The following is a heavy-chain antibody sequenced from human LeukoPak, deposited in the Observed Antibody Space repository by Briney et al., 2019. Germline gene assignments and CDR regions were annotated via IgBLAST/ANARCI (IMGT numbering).Heavy chain of an antibody. J-gene: IGHJ4*02. D-gene: IGHD3-22*01. CDR2: IIPIFGTA. CDR1: GGTFSSYA. V-gene: IGHV1-69*05. CDR3: ARGGKDSFGYFLYFFDY. Sequence: VASVKVSCKASGGTFSSYAISWVRQAPGQGLEWMGRIIPIFGTANYAQKFQGRVTITTDESTSTAYMELSSLRSEDTAVYYCARGGKDSFGYFLYFFDYWGQGTLVTVSS.